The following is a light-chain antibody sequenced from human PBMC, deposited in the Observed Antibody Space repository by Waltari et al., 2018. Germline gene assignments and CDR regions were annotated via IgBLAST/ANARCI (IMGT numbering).Light chain of an antibody. V-gene: IGKV1-39*01. Sequence: DIQITQSPSSLSASVGDRVTITCRASQSISSYLNWYQQKPGNAPKLLIYAASSLQSGVPSRFSGSGSGTDFTLTISSLQPEDFATYYCQQSYSTPFTFGPGTKVDIK. CDR3: QQSYSTPFT. CDR1: QSISSY. J-gene: IGKJ3*01. CDR2: AAS.